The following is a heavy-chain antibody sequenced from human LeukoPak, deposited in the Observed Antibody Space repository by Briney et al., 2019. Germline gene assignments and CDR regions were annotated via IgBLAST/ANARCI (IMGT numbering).Heavy chain of an antibody. CDR1: SGSISTSNYY. Sequence: SETLSLTCTVSSGSISTSNYYWGWVRQPPGKALEWIGNIFYSGSTYYSPSLKSRVTISLDTSKNQFSPKLSSVTAADTAVYYCARDGYNYIDYWGQGTLVTVSS. D-gene: IGHD5-24*01. J-gene: IGHJ4*02. CDR2: IFYSGST. CDR3: ARDGYNYIDY. V-gene: IGHV4-39*02.